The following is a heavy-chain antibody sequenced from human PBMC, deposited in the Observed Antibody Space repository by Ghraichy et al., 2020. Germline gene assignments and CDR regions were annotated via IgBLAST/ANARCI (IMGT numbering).Heavy chain of an antibody. CDR1: GITFSNYH. J-gene: IGHJ4*02. D-gene: IGHD1-26*01. CDR2: ISSSSSRI. Sequence: GGSLRLSCAASGITFSNYHMNWVRQAPGKGLEWVSYISSSSSRIYYADSVKGRFTISRDNARNSLYLQMNSLRAEDTAVYYCATDLGWELLRSYWGQGTLGAVSS. V-gene: IGHV3-48*04. CDR3: ATDLGWELLRSY.